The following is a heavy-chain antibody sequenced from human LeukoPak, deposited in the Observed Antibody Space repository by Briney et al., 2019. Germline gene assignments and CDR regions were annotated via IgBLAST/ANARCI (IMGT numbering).Heavy chain of an antibody. CDR1: GFTLISYW. V-gene: IGHV3-7*01. J-gene: IGHJ4*02. D-gene: IGHD3-22*01. CDR2: VKQDGSEK. Sequence: PGGSLRLSCAACGFTLISYWMSWVRLAPGKGLEWVANVKQDGSEKYYVDSVKGRFTISRDNAKNSLYLQMNSLRAEDTAVYYCAKVSDSSGSDYWGQGTLVTVSS. CDR3: AKVSDSSGSDY.